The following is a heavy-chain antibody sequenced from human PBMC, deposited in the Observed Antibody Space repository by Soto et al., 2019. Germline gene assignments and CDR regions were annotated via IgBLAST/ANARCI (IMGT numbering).Heavy chain of an antibody. J-gene: IGHJ4*02. Sequence: QVQLVQSGAEVKKPGASVKVSCKASGYTFTSYAMHWVRQAPGQRLEWVGWINAGDGNTKYSQKFQGRVTITRDTSASTACMELSSLRSEDTAVYYCARDAMTTEFDYWGQGTLVTVSS. CDR1: GYTFTSYA. D-gene: IGHD4-4*01. CDR3: ARDAMTTEFDY. V-gene: IGHV1-3*01. CDR2: INAGDGNT.